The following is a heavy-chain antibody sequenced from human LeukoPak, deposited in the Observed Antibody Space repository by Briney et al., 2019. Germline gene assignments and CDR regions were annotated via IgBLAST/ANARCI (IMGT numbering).Heavy chain of an antibody. V-gene: IGHV4-39*01. Sequence: PSETLSLTCTVSGGSISSSSYYWGWIRQPPGKGLEWIGSIYYGGSTYYNPSLKSRVTISVDTSKNQFSLKLSSVTAADTAVYYCADCGGDCYGYYFDYWGQGTLVTVSS. J-gene: IGHJ4*02. CDR2: IYYGGST. CDR3: ADCGGDCYGYYFDY. D-gene: IGHD2-21*02. CDR1: GGSISSSSYY.